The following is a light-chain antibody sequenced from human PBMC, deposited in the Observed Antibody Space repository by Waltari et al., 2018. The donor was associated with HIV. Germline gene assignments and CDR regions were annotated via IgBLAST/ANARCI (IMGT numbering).Light chain of an antibody. CDR1: SSDVGGYNY. J-gene: IGLJ1*01. V-gene: IGLV2-14*01. CDR2: DVS. Sequence: QSALTQPASVSGSPGQSITISCTGTSSDVGGYNYVSWYQQHPGKAPKLMIYDVSKRPAGVSARFSGSKSGNTASLTISGLQAEDEADYYCSSYTSTYVFGTGTKVTVL. CDR3: SSYTSTYV.